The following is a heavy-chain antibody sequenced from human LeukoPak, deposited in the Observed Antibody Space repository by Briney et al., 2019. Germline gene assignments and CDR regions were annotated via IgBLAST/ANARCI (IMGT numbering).Heavy chain of an antibody. CDR3: ARHSYGGSSLLDY. CDR2: IYYSGST. Sequence: PSETLSLTCTVSGGSISSGGYYWSWIRQHPGKGLEWIGYIYYSGSTNYNPSLKSRVTISVDTSKNQFSLKLSSVTAADTAVYYCARHSYGGSSLLDYWGQGTLVTVSS. V-gene: IGHV4-61*08. CDR1: GGSISSGGYY. D-gene: IGHD6-13*01. J-gene: IGHJ4*02.